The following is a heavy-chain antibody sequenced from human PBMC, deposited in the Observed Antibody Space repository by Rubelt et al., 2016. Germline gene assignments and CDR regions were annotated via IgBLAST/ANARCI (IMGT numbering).Heavy chain of an antibody. Sequence: QVQLQESGPGLVKPSETLSLTCTVSGGSISSYYWSWIRQPPGKGLEWIGYIYYRGSTNYNPSLKRGVAISVDTSKNQFSLKLGSVTAADTAVYYCARSNDVWSGYEIGYYFDYWGQGTLVTVSS. CDR1: GGSISSYY. D-gene: IGHD3-3*01. V-gene: IGHV4-59*01. CDR2: IYYRGST. CDR3: ARSNDVWSGYEIGYYFDY. J-gene: IGHJ4*02.